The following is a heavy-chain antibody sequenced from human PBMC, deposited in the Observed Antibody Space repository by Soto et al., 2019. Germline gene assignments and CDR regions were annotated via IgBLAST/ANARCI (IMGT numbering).Heavy chain of an antibody. CDR2: ISGSGGST. Sequence: EVQLLESGGGLVQPGGSLRLTCAASGFTFSSYAMSWVRQAPGKGLEWVSAISGSGGSTYYADSVKSRFTISRDSSKDTLYLQMNSLRAEDTAVYYCARAPMTYDFPYYFDQWGQGTLVTVSS. CDR1: GFTFSSYA. J-gene: IGHJ4*02. D-gene: IGHD3-3*01. CDR3: ARAPMTYDFPYYFDQ. V-gene: IGHV3-23*01.